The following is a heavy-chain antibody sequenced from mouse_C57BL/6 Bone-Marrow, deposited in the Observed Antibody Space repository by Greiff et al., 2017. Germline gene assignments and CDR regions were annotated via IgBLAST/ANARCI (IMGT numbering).Heavy chain of an antibody. CDR1: GYTFTEYT. CDR3: ERHEASYYYGSSPYIDY. CDR2: FYPGSGSI. J-gene: IGHJ2*01. D-gene: IGHD1-1*01. V-gene: IGHV1-62-2*01. Sequence: QVQLQQSGAELVKPGASVKLSCKASGYTFTEYTIHWVKQRSGQGLEWIGWFYPGSGSIKYNEKFKGKAPLTADKSSSTVYMELSRLTSEDSAVXFCERHEASYYYGSSPYIDYWGQGTTLTVSS.